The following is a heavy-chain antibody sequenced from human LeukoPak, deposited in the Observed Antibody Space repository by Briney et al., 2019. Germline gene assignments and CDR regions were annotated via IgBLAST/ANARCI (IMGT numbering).Heavy chain of an antibody. Sequence: GGSLRLSCAASRFTFSTYGMHWVRQAPGKGLEWVAFIWSDGSYKYYADSVKGRFTISRDDSKNTLYLQMNSLRAEDTAVYYCARDFSLQLFDYWGQGTLVTVFS. J-gene: IGHJ4*02. CDR2: IWSDGSYK. CDR1: RFTFSTYG. V-gene: IGHV3-33*01. D-gene: IGHD5-24*01. CDR3: ARDFSLQLFDY.